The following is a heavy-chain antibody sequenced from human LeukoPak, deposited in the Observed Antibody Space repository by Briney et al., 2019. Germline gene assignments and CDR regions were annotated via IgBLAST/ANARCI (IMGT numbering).Heavy chain of an antibody. V-gene: IGHV4-39*01. CDR2: IYYGGYI. CDR3: QSRFLEWLLDY. CDR1: GGSISSNNYY. D-gene: IGHD3-3*01. Sequence: PSETLSLTCTVSGGSISSNNYYWGWIRQPPGKGLEWIGSIYYGGYIYYNPSLKSRVTISVDTSKNQFSLKLSSVTAADTAIYYCQSRFLEWLLDYWGQGTLVTVSS. J-gene: IGHJ4*02.